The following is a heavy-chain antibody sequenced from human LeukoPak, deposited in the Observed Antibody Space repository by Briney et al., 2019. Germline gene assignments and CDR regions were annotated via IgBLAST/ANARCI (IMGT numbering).Heavy chain of an antibody. J-gene: IGHJ4*02. CDR2: ISYSGVVK. D-gene: IGHD6-25*01. CDR3: PKDAAVLTSGIAASGHEY. CDR1: GYTFSDYG. Sequence: GGSLRLSCTASGYTFSDYGMHWVRQAPGKGLEWLSVISYSGVVKFYADSVKGRFTISRDNSKNTLYLQMNNLADEDTAVYYCPKDAAVLTSGIAASGHEYWGQGTLVTVSS. V-gene: IGHV3-30*18.